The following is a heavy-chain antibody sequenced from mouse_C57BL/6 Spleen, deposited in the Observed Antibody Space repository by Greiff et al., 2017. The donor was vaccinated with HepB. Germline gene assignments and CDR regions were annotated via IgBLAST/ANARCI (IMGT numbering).Heavy chain of an antibody. J-gene: IGHJ1*03. V-gene: IGHV1-80*01. CDR2: IYPGDGDT. Sequence: VQLQQSGAELVKPGASVKISCKASGYAFSSYWMNWVKQRPGKGLEWIGQIYPGDGDTNYNGKFKGKATLTADKSSSTAYMQLSSLTSEDSAVYFCANYGSRRWYFDVWGTGTTVTVSS. CDR1: GYAFSSYW. CDR3: ANYGSRRWYFDV. D-gene: IGHD1-1*01.